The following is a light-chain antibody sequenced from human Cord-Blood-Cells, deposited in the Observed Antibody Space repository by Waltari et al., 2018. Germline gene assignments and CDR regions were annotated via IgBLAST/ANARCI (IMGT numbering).Light chain of an antibody. V-gene: IGKV3-11*01. CDR3: QQRSNWPLFT. Sequence: EIVLTQSPATLSLSPGERATLSCRASQSVSSYLAWYQQKPGQAPRLLIYDASNRATGITARFSGSGSGTDVTLTISSLEPEDFAVYYCQQRSNWPLFTFGPGTKVDIK. CDR1: QSVSSY. J-gene: IGKJ3*01. CDR2: DAS.